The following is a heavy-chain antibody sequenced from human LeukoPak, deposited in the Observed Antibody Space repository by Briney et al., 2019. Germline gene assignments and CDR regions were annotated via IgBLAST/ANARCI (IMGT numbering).Heavy chain of an antibody. J-gene: IGHJ4*02. CDR3: ARVGMVRGVIFFDY. D-gene: IGHD3-10*01. V-gene: IGHV4-59*11. CDR2: ISYSGSS. CDR1: GDSISSHY. Sequence: SETLSITCTVSGDSISSHYWSWIRQPPGKGLEFIGYISYSGSSNYNPSLKSRVTISMDTSKNQFSLKLNSVTAADTAVYYCARVGMVRGVIFFDYWGQGTLATVSS.